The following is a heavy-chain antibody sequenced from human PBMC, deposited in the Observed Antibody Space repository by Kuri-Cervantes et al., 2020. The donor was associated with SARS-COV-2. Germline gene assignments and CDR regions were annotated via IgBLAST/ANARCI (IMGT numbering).Heavy chain of an antibody. CDR3: AKDRTRNTYYYDSSGHYYGGFDAFDI. CDR1: GFTFSSYG. J-gene: IGHJ3*02. Sequence: GESLKISCAASGFTFSSYGMHWVRQAPGKGLEWVAVISYDGSNKYYADSVKGRFTISRDNSKNTLYLQMNSLRAEDTAVYYCAKDRTRNTYYYDSSGHYYGGFDAFDIWGQGTMVTVSS. V-gene: IGHV3-30*18. D-gene: IGHD3-22*01. CDR2: ISYDGSNK.